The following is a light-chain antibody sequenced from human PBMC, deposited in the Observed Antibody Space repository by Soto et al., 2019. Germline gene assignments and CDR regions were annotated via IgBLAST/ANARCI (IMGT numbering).Light chain of an antibody. CDR1: SSNIGAGYG. V-gene: IGLV1-40*01. J-gene: IGLJ1*01. CDR2: NYV. Sequence: QSVLTQPPSVSGAPGQRVTISCAGTSSNIGAGYGVHWYQQLPGRAPKLLIHNYVNRPSGVPDRFSGSKSGTSASLAITGLQGEDEGDYYCSSYAGSSNVFGTGTKLTVL. CDR3: SSYAGSSNV.